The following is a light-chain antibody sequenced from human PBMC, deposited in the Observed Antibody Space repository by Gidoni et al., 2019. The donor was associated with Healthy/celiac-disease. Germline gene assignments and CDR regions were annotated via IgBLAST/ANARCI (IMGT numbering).Light chain of an antibody. Sequence: DIVMTQSPDSLAVSLGERATINCKSSQSVLYSSNNKNYLAWYQQKPGQPPKFLIYWASTRESGVPDRFSGSGSGTDFTLTISSLQAEDVAVYYCQQYYNAPQTFGQGTKVEIK. CDR1: QSVLYSSNNKNY. CDR2: WAS. CDR3: QQYYNAPQT. J-gene: IGKJ1*01. V-gene: IGKV4-1*01.